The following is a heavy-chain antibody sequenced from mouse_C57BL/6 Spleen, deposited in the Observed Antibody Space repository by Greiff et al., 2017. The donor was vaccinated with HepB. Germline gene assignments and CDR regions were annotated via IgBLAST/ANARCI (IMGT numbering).Heavy chain of an antibody. J-gene: IGHJ1*03. CDR1: GFTFSSYG. Sequence: DVKLVESGGDLVKPGGSLKLSCAASGFTFSSYGMSWVRQTPDKRLEWVATISSGGSYTYYPDSVKGRFTISRDNAKNTLYLQMSSLKSEDTAMYYCARTLFITTVVAKGYFDVWGTGTTVTVSS. D-gene: IGHD1-1*01. CDR2: ISSGGSYT. CDR3: ARTLFITTVVAKGYFDV. V-gene: IGHV5-6*02.